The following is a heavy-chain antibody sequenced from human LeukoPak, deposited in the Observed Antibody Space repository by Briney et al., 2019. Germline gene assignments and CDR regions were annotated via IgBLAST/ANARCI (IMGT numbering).Heavy chain of an antibody. CDR3: ATQLNYYYGSGSPGIFDY. CDR2: IIPIFGTA. D-gene: IGHD3-10*01. CDR1: GGTFSSYA. V-gene: IGHV1-69*05. J-gene: IGHJ4*02. Sequence: GASVKVSCKASGGTFSSYAISWVRQAPGQGLEWMGRIIPIFGTANYAQKFQGRVTITTDESTRTAYRELSSLRSEDTAVYYCATQLNYYYGSGSPGIFDYWGQGTLVTVSS.